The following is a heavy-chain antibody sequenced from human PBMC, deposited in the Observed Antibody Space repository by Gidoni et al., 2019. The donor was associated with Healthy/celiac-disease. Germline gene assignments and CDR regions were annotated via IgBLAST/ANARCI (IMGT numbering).Heavy chain of an antibody. V-gene: IGHV3-23*01. J-gene: IGHJ6*02. CDR3: AKVIAVADYYYYYGMDV. Sequence: EVQLLESGGGLVQPGGSLRLSCAASGFTFSSYAMSWVRQAPGKGLEWVSAISGSGGSTYYADSVKGRFTISRDNSKNTLYLQMNSLRAEDTAVYYCAKVIAVADYYYYYGMDVWGQGTTVTVSS. CDR2: ISGSGGST. CDR1: GFTFSSYA. D-gene: IGHD6-19*01.